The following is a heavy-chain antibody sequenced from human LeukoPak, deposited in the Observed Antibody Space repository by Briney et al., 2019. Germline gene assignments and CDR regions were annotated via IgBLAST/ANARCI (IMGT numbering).Heavy chain of an antibody. CDR1: GDSISSSTYY. V-gene: IGHV4-39*01. Sequence: PSETLSLTCTVSGDSISSSTYYWAWIRQPPGKGLGWIGSIYYSGSTHYNPSLESRVTMSVDTSKNQLSLKLTSVTAADAAVYYCARQRAYYGSGSYYSGFDYWGQGAPITVSS. CDR3: ARQRAYYGSGSYYSGFDY. CDR2: IYYSGST. J-gene: IGHJ4*02. D-gene: IGHD3-10*01.